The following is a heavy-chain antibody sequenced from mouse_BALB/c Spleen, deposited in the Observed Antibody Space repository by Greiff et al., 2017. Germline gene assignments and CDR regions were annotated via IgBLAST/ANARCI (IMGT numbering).Heavy chain of an antibody. CDR1: GYAFSSYW. D-gene: IGHD2-14*01. V-gene: IGHV1-80*01. CDR2: IYPGDGDT. J-gene: IGHJ3*01. Sequence: QVQLQQSGAELVRPGSSVKISCKASGYAFSSYWMNWVKQRPGQGLEWIGQIYPGDGDTNYNGKFKGKATLTADKSSSTAYMQLSSLTSEDSAVYFCARRNYRYDCFVYWGQGTLVTVSA. CDR3: ARRNYRYDCFVY.